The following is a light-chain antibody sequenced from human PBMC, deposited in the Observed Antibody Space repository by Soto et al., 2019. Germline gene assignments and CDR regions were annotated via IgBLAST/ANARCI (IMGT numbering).Light chain of an antibody. CDR1: TGPVTSGHW. J-gene: IGLJ2*01. Sequence: QAVVTQEPSLTVSPGGTVTLTCASSTGPVTSGHWPYWLQQKPGQAPRTLIYDTSKKHSWTPARFSGSLLGGKAALTLSGAQPEDEADYYCFLSYSGARPVVFGGGTQLTVL. CDR2: DTS. V-gene: IGLV7-46*01. CDR3: FLSYSGARPVV.